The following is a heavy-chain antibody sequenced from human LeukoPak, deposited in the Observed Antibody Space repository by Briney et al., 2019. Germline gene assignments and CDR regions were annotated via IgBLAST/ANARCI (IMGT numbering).Heavy chain of an antibody. J-gene: IGHJ4*02. D-gene: IGHD3-10*01. CDR3: ARDATRRFGELYGY. Sequence: GGSLRLSCVASGFTFSSYWMSWVRQAPGKGLEWVANIKQDGSEKYYVDSVKGRFTISRDNAKNSLYLQMNSLRAEDTAVYYCARDATRRFGELYGYWGQGTLVTVSS. V-gene: IGHV3-7*01. CDR1: GFTFSSYW. CDR2: IKQDGSEK.